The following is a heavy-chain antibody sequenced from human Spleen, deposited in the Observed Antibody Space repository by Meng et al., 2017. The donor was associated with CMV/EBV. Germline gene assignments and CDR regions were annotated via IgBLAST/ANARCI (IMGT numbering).Heavy chain of an antibody. V-gene: IGHV1-18*04. CDR2: ISPSIGSP. CDR1: GYTFTSHG. D-gene: IGHD7-27*01. J-gene: IGHJ4*02. CDR3: ARGTGIFDY. Sequence: SCRASGYTFTSHGLTGVRQAPGQGLEWMGWISPSIGSPNYVQKLEGRVTMTTDRSTTTAYLELRSLRYDDTAVYFCARGTGIFDYWGQGTLVTVSS.